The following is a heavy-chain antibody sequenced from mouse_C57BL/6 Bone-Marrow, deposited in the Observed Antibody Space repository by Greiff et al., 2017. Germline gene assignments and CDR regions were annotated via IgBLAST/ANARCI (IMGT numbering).Heavy chain of an antibody. Sequence: VHLVESGPGPVAPSQSLSITCTVSGFSLTSYGVDWVRQPPGKGLEWLGVLWGGGSTNYNSALMSRLSISKDNSKSQVFLKMNSLQTDDTAMYYCAKRYHGNFEGFAYWGQGTLVTVSA. V-gene: IGHV2-9*01. CDR1: GFSLTSYG. J-gene: IGHJ3*01. CDR3: AKRYHGNFEGFAY. D-gene: IGHD2-1*01. CDR2: LWGGGST.